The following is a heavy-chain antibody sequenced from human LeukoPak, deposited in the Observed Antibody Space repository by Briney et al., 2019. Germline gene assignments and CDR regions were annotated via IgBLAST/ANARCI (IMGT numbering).Heavy chain of an antibody. J-gene: IGHJ4*02. V-gene: IGHV4-4*07. CDR2: ICNSGRT. CDR1: GGSIGIYY. Sequence: PSETLSLTCTVSGGSIGIYYWSWIRQPAGKGLEWIGRICNSGRTKYSPSLESRVTMSIDTSKNQFSLKLSSVSAADTAVYYCARVAMYEFFFDYWGQGTLVTVSS. CDR3: ARVAMYEFFFDY. D-gene: IGHD2-8*01.